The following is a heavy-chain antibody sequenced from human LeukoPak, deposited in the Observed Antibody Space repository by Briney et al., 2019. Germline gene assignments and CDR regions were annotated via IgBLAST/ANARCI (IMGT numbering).Heavy chain of an antibody. CDR2: IIPIFGTA. Sequence: SVKVSCKASGYTFTSYGISWVRQAPGQGLEWMGGIIPIFGTANYAQKFQGRVTITTDESTSTAYMELSSLRSEDTAVYYCARDGGGGYGSGSYYSTFGYWGQGTLVTVSS. J-gene: IGHJ4*02. D-gene: IGHD3-10*01. V-gene: IGHV1-69*05. CDR3: ARDGGGGYGSGSYYSTFGY. CDR1: GYTFTSYG.